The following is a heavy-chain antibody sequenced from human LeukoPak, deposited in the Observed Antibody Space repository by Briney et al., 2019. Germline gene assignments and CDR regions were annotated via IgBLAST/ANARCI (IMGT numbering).Heavy chain of an antibody. CDR1: GYTFRSYE. V-gene: IGHV1-8*01. J-gene: IGHJ4*02. CDR3: ARGHYGGHGYFDT. CDR2: IHPNTGKT. Sequence: GASLKVSCKAAGYTFRSYEINWVRHAPGQRLEWGGNIHPNTGKTGYAQKFQGRVTMTRDSSTETAFMELSSLKFDDTAIFYCARGHYGGHGYFDTWGQGTLVSVSS. D-gene: IGHD4-23*01.